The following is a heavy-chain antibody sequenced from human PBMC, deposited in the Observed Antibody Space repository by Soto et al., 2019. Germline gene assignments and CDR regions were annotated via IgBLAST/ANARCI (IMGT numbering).Heavy chain of an antibody. CDR3: ARGQYYYDSSGYPGAFDI. CDR2: ISSSGSTI. J-gene: IGHJ3*02. V-gene: IGHV3-11*01. D-gene: IGHD3-22*01. CDR1: GFTFSDYY. Sequence: PGGSLRLSCAASGFTFSDYYLSWIRQAPGTGLEWVSYISSSGSTIYYADSVKGRFTISRDNAKNSLYLQMNSLRAEDTAVYYCARGQYYYDSSGYPGAFDIWGQGTMVTVSS.